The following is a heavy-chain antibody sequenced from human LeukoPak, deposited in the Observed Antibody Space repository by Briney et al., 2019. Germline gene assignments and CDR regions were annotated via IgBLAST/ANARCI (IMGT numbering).Heavy chain of an antibody. D-gene: IGHD6-19*01. CDR2: ISGSGGST. CDR1: GFTFSSYA. J-gene: IGHJ4*02. V-gene: IGHV3-23*01. CDR3: AKDFELVAVAGTLWDFDY. Sequence: GGSLRLSCAASGFTFSSYAMSWVRQAPGKGLEWVSAISGSGGSTYYADSVKGRFTISRDNSKNTLYLQMNSLRAEDTAVYYCAKDFELVAVAGTLWDFDYWGQGTLVTVSS.